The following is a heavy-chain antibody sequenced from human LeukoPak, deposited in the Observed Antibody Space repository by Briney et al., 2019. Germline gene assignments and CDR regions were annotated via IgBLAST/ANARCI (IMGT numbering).Heavy chain of an antibody. D-gene: IGHD1-26*01. CDR1: GFTVSSNY. CDR2: ISGSGGST. Sequence: PGGSLRLSCAASGFTVSSNYIWVRQAPGKGLEWVSAISGSGGSTYYADSVKGRFTISRDNSKNTLYLQMNSLRAEDTAVYYCAKQVDSGSPFDYWGQGTLVTVSS. V-gene: IGHV3-23*01. J-gene: IGHJ4*02. CDR3: AKQVDSGSPFDY.